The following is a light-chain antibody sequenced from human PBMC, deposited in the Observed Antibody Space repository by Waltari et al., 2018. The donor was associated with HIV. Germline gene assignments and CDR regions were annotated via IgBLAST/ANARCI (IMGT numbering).Light chain of an antibody. CDR1: SSDVGVYNH. CDR2: DVS. CDR3: SSYTSSNTLPYV. J-gene: IGLJ1*01. Sequence: QSAMTPPASVSGSPGQSITISCTGTSSDVGVYNHLSWYHQHPGKAPKLMIYDVSNRPSGVSNRFSGSKSGNTASLTISGLQAEDEADYYCSSYTSSNTLPYVFGTGTKVTVL. V-gene: IGLV2-14*03.